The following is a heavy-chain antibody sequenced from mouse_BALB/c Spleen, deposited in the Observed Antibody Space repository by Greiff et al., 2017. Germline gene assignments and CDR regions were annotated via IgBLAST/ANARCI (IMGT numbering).Heavy chain of an antibody. CDR3: ARRYGNYFDY. Sequence: QVQLQQSGPELVKPGASVRISCKASGYTFTSYYIHWVKQRPGQGLEWIGWIYPGNVNTKYNEKFKGKATLTADKSSSTAYMQLSSLTSEDSAVYFCARRYGNYFDYWGQGTTLTVSS. J-gene: IGHJ2*01. CDR1: GYTFTSYY. V-gene: IGHV1S56*01. CDR2: IYPGNVNT. D-gene: IGHD2-10*02.